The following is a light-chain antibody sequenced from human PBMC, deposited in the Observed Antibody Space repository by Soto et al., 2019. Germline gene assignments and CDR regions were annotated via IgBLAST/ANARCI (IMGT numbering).Light chain of an antibody. Sequence: DIQMTQSASTLSASVGDRVTITCRASQSISSWLAWYQQKPGKAPKLLIYDASSLESGVPSRFSGSGSGTEFTLTISSLQPDDFATYYCQQYNSYSPITFGQGTRLEIK. CDR3: QQYNSYSPIT. CDR1: QSISSW. CDR2: DAS. V-gene: IGKV1-5*01. J-gene: IGKJ5*01.